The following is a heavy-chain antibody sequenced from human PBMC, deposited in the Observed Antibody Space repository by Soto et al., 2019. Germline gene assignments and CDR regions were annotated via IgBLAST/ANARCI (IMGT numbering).Heavy chain of an antibody. D-gene: IGHD6-6*01. CDR3: ARMQLGYDAFDI. Sequence: EVQLVESGGGLVKPGGSLRLSCAASGFTFSSYSMNWVRQAPGKGLEWVSSISSSSSYIYYADSVKGRFTISRDNAKNSLYLQMNSRRAEDTAVYYCARMQLGYDAFDIWGQGTMVTVSS. CDR2: ISSSSSYI. CDR1: GFTFSSYS. V-gene: IGHV3-21*01. J-gene: IGHJ3*02.